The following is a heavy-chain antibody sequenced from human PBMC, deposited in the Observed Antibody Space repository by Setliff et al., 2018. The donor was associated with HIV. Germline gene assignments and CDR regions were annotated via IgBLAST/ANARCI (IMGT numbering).Heavy chain of an antibody. CDR2: ISSSSSYT. CDR1: GFTFSSYS. V-gene: IGHV3-21*01. D-gene: IGHD1-26*01. Sequence: GGSLRLSCAAYGFTFSSYSMNWVRQAPGKGLEWVSYISSSSSYTHYADTVNGRFTISRDNVKNSLYLQMNSLRAEDTAVYYCARDRYSGSSTYHWGQGTLVTVSS. CDR3: ARDRYSGSSTYH. J-gene: IGHJ5*02.